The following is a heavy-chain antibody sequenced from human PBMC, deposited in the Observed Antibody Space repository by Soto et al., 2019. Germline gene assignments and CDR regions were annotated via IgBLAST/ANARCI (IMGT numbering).Heavy chain of an antibody. J-gene: IGHJ4*02. Sequence: QVPLVQSGAEVKKPGASVKVSCKASGYTFTSYGITWVRQAPGQGLEWMGWISAHNGNTDYAQKLQGRVIVTRDTSTSTAYMELRSLISYDTAVYYCARGRYGDYWGQGALVTVSS. D-gene: IGHD1-1*01. V-gene: IGHV1-18*01. CDR1: GYTFTSYG. CDR2: ISAHNGNT. CDR3: ARGRYGDY.